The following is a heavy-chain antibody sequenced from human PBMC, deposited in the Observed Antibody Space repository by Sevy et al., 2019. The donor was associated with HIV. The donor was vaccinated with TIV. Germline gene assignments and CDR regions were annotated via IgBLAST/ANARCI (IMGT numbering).Heavy chain of an antibody. CDR2: ISESGGTT. Sequence: GGSLRLSCAASGFTFSSYAMSWVRQAPGKGLEWVSSISESGGTTYYADSVKGRFTISRDSSENTLYLQMNSLRVEDTAKYYCTKANVEVAATNGGVFDYWGQGTLVTVSS. D-gene: IGHD6-19*01. CDR3: TKANVEVAATNGGVFDY. CDR1: GFTFSSYA. J-gene: IGHJ4*02. V-gene: IGHV3-23*01.